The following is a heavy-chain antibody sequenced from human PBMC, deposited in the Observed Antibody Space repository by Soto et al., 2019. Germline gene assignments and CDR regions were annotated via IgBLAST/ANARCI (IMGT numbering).Heavy chain of an antibody. Sequence: EVQLLESGGGLVQPGGSLRLSCAASGFTFSSYAMSWVRQAPGKGLEWVSAITGSGGSTYYADSVKGRFTISRDNSKNTLYLQMNSLRAEDTAVYYCASDSGSYYALVGYWGQGTLVTVSS. CDR3: ASDSGSYYALVGY. V-gene: IGHV3-23*01. J-gene: IGHJ4*02. D-gene: IGHD1-26*01. CDR2: ITGSGGST. CDR1: GFTFSSYA.